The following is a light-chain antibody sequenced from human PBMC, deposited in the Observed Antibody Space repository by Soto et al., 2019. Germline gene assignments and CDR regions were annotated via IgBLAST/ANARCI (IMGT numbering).Light chain of an antibody. CDR3: QQLNTYPLFT. V-gene: IGKV1-9*01. Sequence: DIELTLSPPFLAASVGDRVPITYRASQDISRYLAWYQQKAGKAPTLLIYAASTMQKGVPSRFSGSGSGTEFTLTISSLQPDDFATYYCQQLNTYPLFTFGPGTEVDI. J-gene: IGKJ3*01. CDR1: QDISRY. CDR2: AAS.